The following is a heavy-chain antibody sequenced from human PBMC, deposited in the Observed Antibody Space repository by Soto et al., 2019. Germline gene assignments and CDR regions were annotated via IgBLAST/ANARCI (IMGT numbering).Heavy chain of an antibody. Sequence: GGSLRLSCAASGFTFSNAWMSWVRQAPGKGLEWVGRIKSKTDGGTTDYAAPVKGRFTISRDDSKNTLYLQMNSLKTEDTAVYYCTTVDYCSSTSCYSDYWGQGTLVTVSS. D-gene: IGHD2-2*01. J-gene: IGHJ4*02. CDR3: TTVDYCSSTSCYSDY. CDR1: GFTFSNAW. V-gene: IGHV3-15*01. CDR2: IKSKTDGGTT.